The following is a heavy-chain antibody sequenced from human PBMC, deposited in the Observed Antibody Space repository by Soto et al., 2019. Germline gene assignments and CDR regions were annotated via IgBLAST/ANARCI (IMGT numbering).Heavy chain of an antibody. D-gene: IGHD6-6*01. V-gene: IGHV4-59*01. CDR2: IYYSGST. CDR1: DGYLSSYY. J-gene: IGHJ2*01. Sequence: SVTLSLTCPVADGYLSSYYWLWIRQTPGKGLEWIGYIYYSGSTNYNPSLKSRVTISVDTSKNQFSLKLSSVTAADTAVYYCARDWYSSSSPWYFDLWGRGTLVTV. CDR3: ARDWYSSSSPWYFDL.